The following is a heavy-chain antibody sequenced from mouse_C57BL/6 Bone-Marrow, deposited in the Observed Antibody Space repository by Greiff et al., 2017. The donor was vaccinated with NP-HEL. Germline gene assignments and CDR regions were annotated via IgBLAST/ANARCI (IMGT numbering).Heavy chain of an antibody. CDR3: ARGYGNYWYFDV. J-gene: IGHJ1*03. CDR1: GYAFSSYW. Sequence: QVQLQQSGAELVKPGASVKISCKASGYAFSSYWMNWVKQRPGKGLEWIGQIYPGDGDTTYNGKFKGKATLTADKSSSTAYMQLSSLTSEDSAVYFCARGYGNYWYFDVWGTGTTVTVSS. D-gene: IGHD2-1*01. CDR2: IYPGDGDT. V-gene: IGHV1-80*01.